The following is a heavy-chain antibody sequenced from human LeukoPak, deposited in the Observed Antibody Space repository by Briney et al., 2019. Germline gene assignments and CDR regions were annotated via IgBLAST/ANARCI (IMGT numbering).Heavy chain of an antibody. CDR2: LYSGGGT. V-gene: IGHV3-66*01. Sequence: GGSLRLSCAASGFTVSDIYMSWVRQAPGKGREWFSLLYSGGGTNYPDSVKGRFTISRDNSKNTLYLQMARIRAEDTAVYYCARDFATHYGELGHWFDPWGQGTLVTVSS. D-gene: IGHD3-10*01. CDR1: GFTVSDIY. J-gene: IGHJ5*02. CDR3: ARDFATHYGELGHWFDP.